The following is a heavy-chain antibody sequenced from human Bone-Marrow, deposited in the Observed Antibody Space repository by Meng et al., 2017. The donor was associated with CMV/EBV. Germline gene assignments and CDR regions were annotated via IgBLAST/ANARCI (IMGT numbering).Heavy chain of an antibody. CDR2: IYSGDGTT. CDR3: AGGGTYCSSSTCYNS. Sequence: GESLKISCVASGFNVSISYMSWVRQAPGKGLEWVSVIYSGDGTTYYADSVKGRFNISRDNSENILYLQMGGLRAEDTAIYWCAGGGTYCSSSTCYNSWGQGTLVTVSS. CDR1: GFNVSISY. J-gene: IGHJ4*02. V-gene: IGHV3-53*03. D-gene: IGHD2-2*02.